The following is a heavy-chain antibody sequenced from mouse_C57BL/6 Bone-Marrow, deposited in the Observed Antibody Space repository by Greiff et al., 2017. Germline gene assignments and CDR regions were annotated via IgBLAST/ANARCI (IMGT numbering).Heavy chain of an antibody. V-gene: IGHV1-50*01. J-gene: IGHJ3*01. CDR2: IDPSDSYT. CDR1: GYTFTSYW. CDR3: ARMGFAY. D-gene: IGHD4-1*01. Sequence: QVQLQQPGAELVKPGASVKLSCKASGYTFTSYWMQWVKQRPGQGLAWIGEIDPSDSYTNYNQKFKGKATLTVDTSSSTAYMQLSSLTSEDSAVYYCARMGFAYWGQGTLVTVSA.